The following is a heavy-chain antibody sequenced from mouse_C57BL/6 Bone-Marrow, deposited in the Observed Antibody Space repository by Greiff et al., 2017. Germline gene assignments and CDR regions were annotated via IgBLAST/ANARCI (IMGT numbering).Heavy chain of an antibody. CDR3: ARESTVVAHYYAMDY. CDR2: IDPEDGGT. CDR1: GFNFTDYY. Sequence: EVQLQQSGAELVKPGASVKLSCKASGFNFTDYYMHWVKQRTEQGLEWIGRIDPEDGGTKYAPKFQGKATITADTSSNTAYLQLSSLTTGDTAVYDCARESTVVAHYYAMDYWGQGTSVTVSS. V-gene: IGHV14-2*01. D-gene: IGHD1-1*01. J-gene: IGHJ4*01.